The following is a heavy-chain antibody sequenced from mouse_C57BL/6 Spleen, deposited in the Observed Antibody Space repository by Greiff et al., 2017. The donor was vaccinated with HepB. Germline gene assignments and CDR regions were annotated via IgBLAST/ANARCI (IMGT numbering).Heavy chain of an antibody. CDR2: IDPSDSYT. CDR3: ARTSYYYGSSLYAMDY. CDR1: GYTFTSYW. V-gene: IGHV1-69*01. Sequence: QVQLKQSGAELVMPGASVKLSCKASGYTFTSYWMHWVKQRPGQGLEWIGEIDPSDSYTNYNQKFKGKSTLTVDKSSSTAYMQLSSLTSEDSAVYYCARTSYYYGSSLYAMDYWGQGTSVTVSS. J-gene: IGHJ4*01. D-gene: IGHD1-1*01.